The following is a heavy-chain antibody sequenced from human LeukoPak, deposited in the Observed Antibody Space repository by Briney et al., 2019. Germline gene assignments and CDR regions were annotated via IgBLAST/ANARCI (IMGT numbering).Heavy chain of an antibody. CDR2: IVPSGST. CDR3: AHDYGDYGFWFDP. CDR1: GASIRSYY. J-gene: IGHJ5*02. Sequence: KPSETLSLTCTVSGASIRSYYWSWIRQPAGKGLEWIGRIVPSGSTNYNPSLKSRVTMSVDTSKNQFSLKLSSVTAADTAVYYCAHDYGDYGFWFDPWGQGTLVTVSS. D-gene: IGHD4-17*01. V-gene: IGHV4-4*07.